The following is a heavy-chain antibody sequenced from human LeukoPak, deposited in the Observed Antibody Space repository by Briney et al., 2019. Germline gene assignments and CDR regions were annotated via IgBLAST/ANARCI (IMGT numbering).Heavy chain of an antibody. Sequence: PGGSLRLSCAASGFTVSSNYMSWVRQAPGKGLEWGSVIYSGGSTYYADSVKGRFTISRDNSKYTLYLQMNSLRAEDTAVYFCAREDGYCSGGNCYSYFDSWGQGTLVTVSS. J-gene: IGHJ4*02. CDR2: IYSGGST. D-gene: IGHD2-15*01. V-gene: IGHV3-53*01. CDR3: AREDGYCSGGNCYSYFDS. CDR1: GFTVSSNY.